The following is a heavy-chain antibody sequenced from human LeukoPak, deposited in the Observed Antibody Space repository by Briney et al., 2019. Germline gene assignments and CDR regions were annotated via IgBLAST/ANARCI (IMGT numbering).Heavy chain of an antibody. CDR1: GYTFTSYG. D-gene: IGHD4-17*01. V-gene: IGHV1-18*01. J-gene: IGHJ4*02. Sequence: ASVKVSCTASGYTFTSYGISWVRQAPGQGLEWMGWISAYNGNTNYAQKLQGRVTMTTDTSTRTAYMELRSLRSDDTAVYDWARVHDYGDYFDYWGQGTLVTVSS. CDR3: ARVHDYGDYFDY. CDR2: ISAYNGNT.